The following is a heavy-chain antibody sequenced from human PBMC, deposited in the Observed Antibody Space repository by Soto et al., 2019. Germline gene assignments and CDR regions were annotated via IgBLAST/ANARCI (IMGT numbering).Heavy chain of an antibody. CDR3: ARGPTVYSSSSVLGY. CDR1: GYTFTGYY. CDR2: INPNSGGT. D-gene: IGHD6-6*01. J-gene: IGHJ4*02. Sequence: ASVKVSCKASGYTFTGYYMHWVRQAPGQGLEWMGWINPNSGGTNYAQKFQGWVTMTRDTSISTAYMELSRLRSDDTAVYYCARGPTVYSSSSVLGYWGQGTLVTVSS. V-gene: IGHV1-2*04.